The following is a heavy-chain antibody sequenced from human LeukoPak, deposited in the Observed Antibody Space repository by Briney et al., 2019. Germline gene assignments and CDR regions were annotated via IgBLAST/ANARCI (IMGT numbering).Heavy chain of an antibody. D-gene: IGHD5-12*01. CDR3: ARGRGNSGYDWPYFDF. CDR1: GYDFTNYA. CDR2: INAGNGNT. Sequence: ASVKVSGKASGYDFTNYAIHWVRQAPGQRLEWMGWINAGNGNTKYSQKFQGRVTLTRDTSANTAYMELSSLRSEDTAVYYCARGRGNSGYDWPYFDFWGQGTLVTVSS. V-gene: IGHV1-3*01. J-gene: IGHJ4*02.